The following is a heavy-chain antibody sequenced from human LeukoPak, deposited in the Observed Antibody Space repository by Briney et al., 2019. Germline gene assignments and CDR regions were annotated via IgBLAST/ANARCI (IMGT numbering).Heavy chain of an antibody. CDR2: FDPEDGET. J-gene: IGHJ4*02. D-gene: IGHD1-20*01. V-gene: IGHV1-24*01. Sequence: ASVKVSCKVSGYTLTELSMHWVRQAPGKGLEWMGGFDPEDGETIYAQKFQGRVTMTEDTSTDTAHMELSSLRSEDTAVYYCATINWNDGPFDYWGQGTLVTVSS. CDR1: GYTLTELS. CDR3: ATINWNDGPFDY.